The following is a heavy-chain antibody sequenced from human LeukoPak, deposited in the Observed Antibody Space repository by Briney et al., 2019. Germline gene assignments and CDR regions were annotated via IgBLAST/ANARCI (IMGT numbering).Heavy chain of an antibody. CDR2: IKQDGSEK. CDR1: GFTLRSYW. J-gene: IGHJ4*02. V-gene: IGHV3-7*01. CDR3: ARDLLYGDYVGAYFDY. Sequence: GGSLRLSCAASGFTLRSYWMTWVRQAPGKGLEWVANIKQDGSEKHYVDSVKGRFTISRDNTKNSLYLQLNSLRAEDTAVYYCARDLLYGDYVGAYFDYWGQGALVTVSS. D-gene: IGHD4-17*01.